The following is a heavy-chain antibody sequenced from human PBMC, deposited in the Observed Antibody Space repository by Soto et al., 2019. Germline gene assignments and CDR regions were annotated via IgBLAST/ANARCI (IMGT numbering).Heavy chain of an antibody. CDR3: ARDDEYSGNGMDV. D-gene: IGHD3-10*01. J-gene: IGHJ6*02. Sequence: QVQLVESGGGVVQPGRSLRLSCAASEFTFSNYGMHWVRQAPGKGLEWVAVILNDGSNRYHADSVKDRFTISRDNSKNTRHLQMNSLRAEDTAVYYCARDDEYSGNGMDVWGQGTTVTVS. CDR2: ILNDGSNR. CDR1: EFTFSNYG. V-gene: IGHV3-33*01.